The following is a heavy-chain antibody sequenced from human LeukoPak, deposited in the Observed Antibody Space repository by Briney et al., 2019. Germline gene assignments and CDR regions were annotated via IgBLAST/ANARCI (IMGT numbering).Heavy chain of an antibody. V-gene: IGHV3-74*01. D-gene: IGHD5-18*01. CDR3: ARDAVDTANAV. CDR2: ISNDGSST. CDR1: GFTFSNYW. J-gene: IGHJ6*02. Sequence: GGSLRLSCAASGFTFSNYWMYWVRQAPGKGLVWVSHISNDGSSTNYADSVKGRFTISRDNAKNTLYLQMNSLRAEDTAVYYCARDAVDTANAVWGQGTTVTVSS.